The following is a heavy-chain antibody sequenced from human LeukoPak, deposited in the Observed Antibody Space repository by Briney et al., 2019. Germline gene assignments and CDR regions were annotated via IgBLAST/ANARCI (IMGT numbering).Heavy chain of an antibody. V-gene: IGHV3-13*01. J-gene: IGHJ6*02. D-gene: IGHD2-15*01. CDR3: ARGHCSGGSCYLMHYYYYGMDV. Sequence: GGSLRLSCAASGFTFSSYDMHWVRQATGKGLEWVSAIGTAGDTYYPGSVKGRFTISRENAKNSLCLQMNSLRAGDTAVYYCARGHCSGGSCYLMHYYYYGMDVWGQGTTVTVSS. CDR1: GFTFSSYD. CDR2: IGTAGDT.